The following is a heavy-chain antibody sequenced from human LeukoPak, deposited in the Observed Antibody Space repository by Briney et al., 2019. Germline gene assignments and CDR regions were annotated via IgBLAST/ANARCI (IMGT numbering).Heavy chain of an antibody. J-gene: IGHJ4*02. CDR3: ASRTTVSRSLDY. D-gene: IGHD4-17*01. CDR2: IYYSGST. CDR1: GGSISSGGYY. V-gene: IGHV4-31*03. Sequence: SETLSLTCTVSGGSISSGGYYWSWIRQHPGKGLEWIGYIYYSGSTYYNPSLKSRVTISVDTSKNPFSLKLSSVTAADTAVYYCASRTTVSRSLDYWGQGTLVTVSS.